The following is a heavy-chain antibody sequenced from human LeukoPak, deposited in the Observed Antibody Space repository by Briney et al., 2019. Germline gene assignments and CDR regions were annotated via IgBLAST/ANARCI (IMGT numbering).Heavy chain of an antibody. CDR2: IDPNSGGT. Sequence: ASVKVSCKACGYIFTGYYMHWVRQAPGQRLEWMGWIDPNSGGTNYAPKFQGRVTMTRDTSISTAYMELSSLRSDDTAVYYCARASYSGGYYWGQGTLVTVSS. J-gene: IGHJ4*02. V-gene: IGHV1-2*02. CDR1: GYIFTGYY. D-gene: IGHD6-19*01. CDR3: ARASYSGGYY.